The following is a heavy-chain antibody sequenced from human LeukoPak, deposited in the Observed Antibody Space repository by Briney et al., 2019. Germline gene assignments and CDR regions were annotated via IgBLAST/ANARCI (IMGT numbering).Heavy chain of an antibody. V-gene: IGHV4-59*08. CDR1: GGSISSYY. J-gene: IGHJ6*02. CDR2: IYYSGST. Sequence: RSSETLSLTCTVSGGSISSYYWSWIRQPPGKGLEWIGYIYYSGSTNYNPSLKRRGTISVDTSKNQFSLKLSSVTAADTAVDYXXXXXXXXXXXXXXXVWGQGPTVTVSS. CDR3: XXXXXXXXXXXXXXV.